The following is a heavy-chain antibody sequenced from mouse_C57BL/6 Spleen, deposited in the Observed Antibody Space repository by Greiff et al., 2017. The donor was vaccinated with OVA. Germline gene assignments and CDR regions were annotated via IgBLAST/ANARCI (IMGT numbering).Heavy chain of an antibody. CDR1: GYTFTSYW. CDR3: VREDAAQATGGYAG. CDR2: IDPSDSET. Sequence: QVQLQQPGAELVRPGSSVKLSCKASGYTFTSYWMHWVKQRPIQGLEWIGNIDPSDSETHYNQKFKDKATLTVDKSSSTAYMQLSSLTSEDSAVYSGVREDAAQATGGYAGRGHGPLVTV. D-gene: IGHD3-2*02. V-gene: IGHV1-52*01. J-gene: IGHJ3*01.